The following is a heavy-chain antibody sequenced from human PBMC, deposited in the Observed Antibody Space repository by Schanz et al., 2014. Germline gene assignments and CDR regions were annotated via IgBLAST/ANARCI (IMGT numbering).Heavy chain of an antibody. CDR1: TFTFDHYA. V-gene: IGHV3-23*05. Sequence: EVQLLESGGGLVQPGGSLRLSCSASTFTFDHYAMTWVRQAPGKGLEWVAAVSSRGDEIKYADSVRGRFTISRDNSRSTMYIQMNSLRAEDTAVYYCAKGRFGELSAFDIWGQGTMVTVSS. J-gene: IGHJ3*02. CDR2: VSSRGDEI. D-gene: IGHD3-10*01. CDR3: AKGRFGELSAFDI.